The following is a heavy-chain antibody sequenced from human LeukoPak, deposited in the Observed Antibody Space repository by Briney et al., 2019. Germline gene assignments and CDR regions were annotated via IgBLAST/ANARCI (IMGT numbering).Heavy chain of an antibody. D-gene: IGHD4-11*01. CDR2: IYTSGST. J-gene: IGHJ4*02. V-gene: IGHV4-4*07. CDR3: AKGDDYSNSGDFDY. CDR1: GGSMSTYY. Sequence: SETLSLTYTVSGGSMSTYYWSWIRQPAGKGLEWIGRIYTSGSTNYNPSLKSRVTMSVDTSKNQFSLKLRSVTAADTAVYYCAKGDDYSNSGDFDYWGQGTLVTVSS.